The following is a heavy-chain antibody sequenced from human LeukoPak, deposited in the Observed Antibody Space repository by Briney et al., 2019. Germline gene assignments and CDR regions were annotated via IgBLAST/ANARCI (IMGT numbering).Heavy chain of an antibody. Sequence: GRSLRLSCVVSGFTFRTYTMHWVRQAPGQGLEWVSVVSYDGSNKYYADFVQGRFTISRDNSRNTLYMQMNSMRAEDSAVYYCARDSHYYDLGCYYSGGEYWQHGMDVWGQGTRVTVSS. J-gene: IGHJ6*02. V-gene: IGHV3-30-3*01. CDR1: GFTFRTYT. CDR2: VSYDGSNK. D-gene: IGHD3-22*01. CDR3: ARDSHYYDLGCYYSGGEYWQHGMDV.